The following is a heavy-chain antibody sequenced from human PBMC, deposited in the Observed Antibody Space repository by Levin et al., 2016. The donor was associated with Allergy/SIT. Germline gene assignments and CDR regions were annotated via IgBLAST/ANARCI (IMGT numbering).Heavy chain of an antibody. J-gene: IGHJ5*02. Sequence: ASVKVSCKASGYSFTVYIMHWMRQAPGQGLEWMGWINPNSGDTNYAQKFKGRVTMTRDTSVSTAFMDLRSLTSDDTAVYYCARVPPKFCSGPNCYDFSGTWGQGTLVIVSS. D-gene: IGHD3/OR15-3a*01. V-gene: IGHV1-2*02. CDR2: INPNSGDT. CDR3: ARVPPKFCSGPNCYDFSGT. CDR1: GYSFTVYI.